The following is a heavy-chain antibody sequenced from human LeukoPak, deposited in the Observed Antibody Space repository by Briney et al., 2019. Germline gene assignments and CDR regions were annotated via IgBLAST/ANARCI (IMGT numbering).Heavy chain of an antibody. CDR3: ARDRAPYYDFWSGYLVDY. Sequence: ASVKVSCKASGYTFTGYYMHWVRQAPGQGLEWMGWINPNSGGTNYAQKFQGRVTMTRDTSISTAYMELSRLRSDDTAVYYCARDRAPYYDFWSGYLVDYWGQGTPVTVSS. CDR1: GYTFTGYY. CDR2: INPNSGGT. V-gene: IGHV1-2*02. J-gene: IGHJ4*02. D-gene: IGHD3-3*01.